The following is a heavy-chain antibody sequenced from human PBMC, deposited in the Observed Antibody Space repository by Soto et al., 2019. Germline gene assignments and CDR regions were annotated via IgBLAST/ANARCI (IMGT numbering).Heavy chain of an antibody. Sequence: QVHLVQSGAEVNRPGSSVRVSCRASGGTFYTYAFTWVRQAPGQGLEWMGGITPMIGTTKYAQKFNGRVTFSADESASTAYMELSNLRFDDTAVYYCARDVSVMTSVFGFWGQGTLITVSS. CDR2: ITPMIGTT. CDR1: GGTFYTYA. CDR3: ARDVSVMTSVFGF. V-gene: IGHV1-69*01. D-gene: IGHD3-10*01. J-gene: IGHJ4*02.